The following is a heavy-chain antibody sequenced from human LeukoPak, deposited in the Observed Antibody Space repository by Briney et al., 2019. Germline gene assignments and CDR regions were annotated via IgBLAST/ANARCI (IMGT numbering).Heavy chain of an antibody. CDR3: ARRIGDSSSWYDYNWFDP. V-gene: IGHV4-38-2*02. Sequence: PSETLSLTCTVSGYSISSGYYWGWIRQPPGKGLEWIGSIYHSGSTYYNPSLKSRVTISVDTSKNQFSLKLSSVTAADTAVYYCARRIGDSSSWYDYNWFDPWGQGTLVTVSS. CDR1: GYSISSGYY. J-gene: IGHJ5*02. CDR2: IYHSGST. D-gene: IGHD6-13*01.